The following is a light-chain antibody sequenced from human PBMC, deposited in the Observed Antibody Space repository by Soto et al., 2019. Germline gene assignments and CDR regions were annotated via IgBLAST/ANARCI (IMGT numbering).Light chain of an antibody. CDR2: DAS. CDR1: QSIRSW. V-gene: IGKV1-5*01. Sequence: DIQMTQSPSTLSVSVGDRDTITCRASQSIRSWLACYQQKPGKAPQLLIYDASNLESGVPSRFSGSGSGTEFTLTISSLQPDDFAPYYCQQYDSLSKTFGRGTKVEVK. J-gene: IGKJ1*01. CDR3: QQYDSLSKT.